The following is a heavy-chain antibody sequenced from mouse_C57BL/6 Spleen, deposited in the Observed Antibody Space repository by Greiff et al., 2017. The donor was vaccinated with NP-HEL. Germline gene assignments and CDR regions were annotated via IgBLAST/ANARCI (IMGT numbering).Heavy chain of an antibody. D-gene: IGHD3-2*02. Sequence: QVQLQQPGAELVKPGASVKLSCKASGYTFTSYWMQWVKQRPGQGLEWIGEIDPSDSYTNYNQKFKGKATLTVDTSSSTAYMQLSSLTSEDSAVYYCARTDSSGPLNYWGQGTTLTVSS. J-gene: IGHJ2*01. CDR1: GYTFTSYW. V-gene: IGHV1-50*01. CDR3: ARTDSSGPLNY. CDR2: IDPSDSYT.